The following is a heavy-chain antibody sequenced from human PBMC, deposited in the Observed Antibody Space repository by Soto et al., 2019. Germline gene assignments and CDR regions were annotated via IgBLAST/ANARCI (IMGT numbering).Heavy chain of an antibody. J-gene: IGHJ4*02. V-gene: IGHV1-18*01. Sequence: QVQLVQSGSEVKKPGASVRVTCKASGDTFRNYGISWVREAPGQGLEWMGWVSAYNRNSNYAQKFEDRVIMTADTATSTAYLELRGLRSDDTAIYYCARDRQWEPLLYWGQGTLVTVSS. CDR1: GDTFRNYG. CDR2: VSAYNRNS. D-gene: IGHD1-26*01. CDR3: ARDRQWEPLLY.